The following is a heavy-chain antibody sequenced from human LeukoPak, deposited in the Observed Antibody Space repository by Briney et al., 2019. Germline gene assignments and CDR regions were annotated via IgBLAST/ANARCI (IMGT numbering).Heavy chain of an antibody. CDR3: AKDHHSSSWYETYYYYYMDV. Sequence: GGSLRLSCVGSGFSFSNSGMHWVRQAPGKGLEWVAFMPYDGGDKYYADSVKGRLTISRDNSKNTLYLQMNSLRAEDTAVYYCAKDHHSSSWYETYYYYYMDVWGKGTTVTVSS. J-gene: IGHJ6*03. CDR1: GFSFSNSG. V-gene: IGHV3-30*02. D-gene: IGHD6-13*01. CDR2: MPYDGGDK.